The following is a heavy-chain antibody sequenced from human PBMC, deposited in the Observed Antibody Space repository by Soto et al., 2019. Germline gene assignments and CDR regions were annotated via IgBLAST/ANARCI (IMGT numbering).Heavy chain of an antibody. D-gene: IGHD3-22*01. CDR3: ARVGSGYVSFVAFDI. CDR2: INPSGGST. CDR1: VYTFTSYY. V-gene: IGHV1-46*01. Sequence: ASVKVSGKASVYTFTSYYIHWVRQATGQGLEWMGIINPSGGSTSYAQKFQGRVTMTRDTSTSTVYMELSSLRSEDTAVYYCARVGSGYVSFVAFDIWGQGTMVTVSS. J-gene: IGHJ3*02.